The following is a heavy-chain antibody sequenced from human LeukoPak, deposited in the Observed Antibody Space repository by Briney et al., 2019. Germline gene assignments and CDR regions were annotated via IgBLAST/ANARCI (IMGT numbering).Heavy chain of an antibody. D-gene: IGHD3-10*01. CDR2: IGWNSGSI. Sequence: GRSLRLSCAASGFTFDDYAMHWVRQAPGKGLEWVSGIGWNSGSIGYADSVKGRFTISRDNAKNSLYLQMNSLRAEDTALYYCAKPHGSGSPSWGQGTLVTVSS. CDR1: GFTFDDYA. V-gene: IGHV3-9*01. J-gene: IGHJ5*02. CDR3: AKPHGSGSPS.